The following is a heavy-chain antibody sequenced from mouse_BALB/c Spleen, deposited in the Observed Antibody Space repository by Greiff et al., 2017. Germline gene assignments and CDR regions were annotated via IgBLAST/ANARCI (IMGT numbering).Heavy chain of an antibody. CDR1: GFTFSSFG. CDR2: ISSGSSTI. J-gene: IGHJ1*01. V-gene: IGHV5-17*02. CDR3: ARSGITTRNWYFDV. Sequence: EVKLMESGGGLVQPGGSRKLSCAASGFTFSSFGMHWVRQAPEKGLEWVAYISSGSSTIYYADTVKGRFTISRDNPKNTLFLQMTSLRSEDTAMYYCARSGITTRNWYFDVWGAGTTVTVSS. D-gene: IGHD2-4*01.